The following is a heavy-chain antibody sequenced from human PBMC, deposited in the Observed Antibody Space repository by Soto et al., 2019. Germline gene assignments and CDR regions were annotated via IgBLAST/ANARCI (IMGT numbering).Heavy chain of an antibody. V-gene: IGHV3-33*01. J-gene: IGHJ3*02. Sequence: QVQLVESGGGVVQPGRSLRLSCAASGFTFSSYGMHWVRQAPGKGLEWVAVIWYDGSNKYYADSVKGRFTISRDNSKNTLYLQMNSLRAEDTAVYYCARPPTSYYDSSGYYAFDIWGQGTMVTVSS. D-gene: IGHD3-22*01. CDR2: IWYDGSNK. CDR3: ARPPTSYYDSSGYYAFDI. CDR1: GFTFSSYG.